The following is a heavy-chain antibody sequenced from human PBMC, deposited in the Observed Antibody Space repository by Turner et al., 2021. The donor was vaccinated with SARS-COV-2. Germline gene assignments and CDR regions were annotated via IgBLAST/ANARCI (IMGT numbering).Heavy chain of an antibody. V-gene: IGHV3-30*18. J-gene: IGHJ4*02. CDR1: GFTFRNYG. CDR2: ISYDGSNK. Sequence: QVQLVESGGGVVQPGRSLRLSCAAPGFTFRNYGVHWVRQAPGKGLEWVAVISYDGSNKYYADSVKGRFTISRDNSKNTLYLQMNSLRAEDTAVYYCAKSGGMYCSGGNCYSSYFDYWGQGTLVTVSS. D-gene: IGHD2-15*01. CDR3: AKSGGMYCSGGNCYSSYFDY.